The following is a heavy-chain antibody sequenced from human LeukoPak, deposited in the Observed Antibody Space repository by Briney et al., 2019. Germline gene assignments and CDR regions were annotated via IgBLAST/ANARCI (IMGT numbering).Heavy chain of an antibody. CDR3: ARESQSTSPGRESAF. CDR1: GGSISNYF. Sequence: PSETLSLTCTVSGGSISNYFWSWIRQPPGKGLEWMWRIYTSGHTNYNPSLKSRVTMSVGTSKNQFSLNLTSVTAADTAVYYCARESQSTSPGRESAFWGQGTLVTVSS. V-gene: IGHV4-4*07. J-gene: IGHJ4*02. CDR2: IYTSGHT. D-gene: IGHD2-2*01.